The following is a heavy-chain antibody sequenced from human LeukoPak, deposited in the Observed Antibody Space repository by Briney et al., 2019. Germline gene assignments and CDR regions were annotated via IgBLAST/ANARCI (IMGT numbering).Heavy chain of an antibody. CDR2: IWYDGSNK. Sequence: GGSLRLSCAASGFTFSSYGMHWVRQAPGKGLEWVAVIWYDGSNKDYADSVKGRFTISRDNSKNTLYLQMNSLRAEDTAVYYCARDRDSSGLAYFDYWGQGTLVTVSS. CDR3: ARDRDSSGLAYFDY. CDR1: GFTFSSYG. V-gene: IGHV3-33*01. J-gene: IGHJ4*02. D-gene: IGHD3-22*01.